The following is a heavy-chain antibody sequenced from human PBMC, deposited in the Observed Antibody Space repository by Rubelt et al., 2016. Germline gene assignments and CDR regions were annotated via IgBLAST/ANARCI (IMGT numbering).Heavy chain of an antibody. CDR1: GFTFSSYA. Sequence: GFTFSSYAMHWVRQAPGKGLEWVAVISYDGSNKYYADSVKGRFTISRDNSKNTLYLQMNSLRAEDTAVYYCAREGSGSGGFDYWGQGTLVTVSS. V-gene: IGHV3-30*04. CDR2: ISYDGSNK. CDR3: AREGSGSGGFDY. D-gene: IGHD3-10*01. J-gene: IGHJ4*02.